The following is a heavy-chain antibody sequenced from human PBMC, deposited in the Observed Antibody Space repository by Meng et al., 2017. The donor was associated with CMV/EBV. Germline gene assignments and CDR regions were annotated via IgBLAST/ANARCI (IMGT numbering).Heavy chain of an antibody. CDR2: IIPILGIA. CDR3: AIQLGYCSSTSCERDFDY. V-gene: IGHV1-69*10. CDR1: GGTFSSYA. Sequence: SVKVSCKASGGTFSSYAISWVRQAPGQGLEWMGGIIPILGIANYAQKFQGRVTITADKSTSTAYMELSSLRSEDTAVYYCAIQLGYCSSTSCERDFDYWGQGTLVTAPQ. D-gene: IGHD2-2*01. J-gene: IGHJ4*02.